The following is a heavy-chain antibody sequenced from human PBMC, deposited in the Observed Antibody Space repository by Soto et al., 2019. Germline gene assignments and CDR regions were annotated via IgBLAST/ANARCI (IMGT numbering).Heavy chain of an antibody. V-gene: IGHV3-30-3*01. J-gene: IGHJ4*02. Sequence: QVQLVESGGGVVQPGRSLRLSCAASGFTFSSYAMHWVRQAPGKGLEWVAVISYDGSNKYYADSVKGRFTISRDNSKNTLYLQMNSLRAEDTAVYYCARDFGWFGDLSYWGQGTLVTVSS. CDR3: ARDFGWFGDLSY. CDR2: ISYDGSNK. CDR1: GFTFSSYA. D-gene: IGHD3-10*01.